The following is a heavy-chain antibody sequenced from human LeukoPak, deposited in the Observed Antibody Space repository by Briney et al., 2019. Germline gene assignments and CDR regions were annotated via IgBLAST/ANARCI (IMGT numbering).Heavy chain of an antibody. J-gene: IGHJ5*02. D-gene: IGHD5-24*01. V-gene: IGHV3-7*04. CDR2: IKQDGSEK. CDR1: GFTFSFYW. CDR3: AKDLIVDNS. Sequence: TGGSLTLSCDASGFTFSFYWMNWVRQAPGKGLEWVANIKQDGSEKYYVDSVKGRFTISRDNAKNSLYLKMNSLRADDTAVYFCAKDLIVDNSWGQGTLVIVSS.